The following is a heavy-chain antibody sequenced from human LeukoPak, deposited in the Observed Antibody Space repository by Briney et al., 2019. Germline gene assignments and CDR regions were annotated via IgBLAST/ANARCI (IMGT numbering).Heavy chain of an antibody. V-gene: IGHV3-72*01. J-gene: IGHJ4*02. CDR2: TRNKANSYTT. D-gene: IGHD7-27*01. CDR1: GFTFSDHY. Sequence: GGSLRLSCAASGFTFSDHYMDWVRQAPGKGLEWVGRTRNKANSYTTEYAASVKGRFTISRDDSKNPLYLQMNSLKTEVTAVYYCARDLGQFDYWGQGTLVTVSS. CDR3: ARDLGQFDY.